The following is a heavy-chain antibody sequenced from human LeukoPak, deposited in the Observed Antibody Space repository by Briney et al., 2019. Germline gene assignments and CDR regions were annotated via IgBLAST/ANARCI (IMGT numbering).Heavy chain of an antibody. CDR2: IFYTGST. CDR1: GGSISGYY. CDR3: PGGGGYNTFDY. Sequence: SETLSLTCTVSGGSISGYYWSWIRRPPGKGLEWIGFIFYTGSTNYNPSLKSRVTISVDTSKNQFSLRLSSVTAADTAVYSCPGGGGYNTFDYWGQGTLVTVSS. J-gene: IGHJ4*02. V-gene: IGHV4-59*01. D-gene: IGHD5-24*01.